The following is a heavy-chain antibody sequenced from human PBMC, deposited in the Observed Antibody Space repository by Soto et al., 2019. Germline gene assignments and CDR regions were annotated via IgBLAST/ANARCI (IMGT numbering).Heavy chain of an antibody. CDR3: ARTGPISGLWFGESLVRFDP. D-gene: IGHD3-10*01. CDR1: GGSISSSSYY. J-gene: IGHJ5*02. Sequence: SETLSLTCTVSGGSISSSSYYWGWIRQPPGKGLEWIGSIYYSGSTYYNPSLKSRVTISVDTSKNQFSLKLSSVTAADTAVYYCARTGPISGLWFGESLVRFDPWGQGTLVTVSS. CDR2: IYYSGST. V-gene: IGHV4-39*01.